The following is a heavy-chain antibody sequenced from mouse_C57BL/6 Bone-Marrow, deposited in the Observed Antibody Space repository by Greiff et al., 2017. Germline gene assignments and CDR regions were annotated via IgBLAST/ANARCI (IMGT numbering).Heavy chain of an antibody. D-gene: IGHD2-3*01. CDR3: ARRLLLYFDY. V-gene: IGHV1-64*01. CDR1: GYTFTSYW. CDR2: IHPKSGST. Sequence: VQLQQPGAELVKPGASVQLSCKASGYTFTSYWMHWVKQRPGQGLEWIGMIHPKSGSTNYNEKFKSKATLTVDKSSSTAYMQLSSLTSEDSAVYYCARRLLLYFDYWGQGTTLTVSS. J-gene: IGHJ2*01.